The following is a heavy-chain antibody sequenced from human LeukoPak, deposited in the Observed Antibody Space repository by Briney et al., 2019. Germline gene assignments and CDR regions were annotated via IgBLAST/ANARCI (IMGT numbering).Heavy chain of an antibody. CDR1: EFTVSSNY. CDR3: AKDHGGDYDIPPDAFDI. Sequence: GGSLRLSCAASEFTVSSNYMSWVRQAPGKGLEWVSAISGSGGSTYYADSVKGRFTISRDNSKNTLYLQMNSLRAEDTAVYYCAKDHGGDYDIPPDAFDIWGQGTMVTVSS. J-gene: IGHJ3*02. CDR2: ISGSGGST. V-gene: IGHV3-23*01. D-gene: IGHD3-9*01.